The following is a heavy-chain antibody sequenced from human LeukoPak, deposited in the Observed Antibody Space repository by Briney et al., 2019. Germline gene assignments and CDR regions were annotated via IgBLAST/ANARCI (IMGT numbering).Heavy chain of an antibody. CDR2: IYYSGSI. V-gene: IGHV4-39*07. J-gene: IGHJ3*02. CDR3: ARKGNSGYEGAFDI. D-gene: IGHD5-12*01. Sequence: SETLSLTCTVSGGSISSSSYYWGWIRQPPGKGLEWIGYIYYSGSIYYNPSLKSRVTMSVDTSKNQFSLNLSSVTAVDTAVYYCARKGNSGYEGAFDIWGQGTMVTVSS. CDR1: GGSISSSSYY.